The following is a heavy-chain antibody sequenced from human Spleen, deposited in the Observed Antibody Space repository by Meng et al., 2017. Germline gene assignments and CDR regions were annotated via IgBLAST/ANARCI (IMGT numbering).Heavy chain of an antibody. CDR1: GFTFSSYW. CDR3: ARHSSSWSNDAFDI. CDR2: IKQDGSEK. V-gene: IGHV3-7*01. J-gene: IGHJ3*02. Sequence: GESLKISCAASGFTFSSYWMSWVRQAPGKGLEWVANIKQDGSEKYYVDSVEGRFTISRDNAKNSLYLQMNSLRAEDTAVYYCARHSSSWSNDAFDIWGQGTMVTVSS. D-gene: IGHD6-13*01.